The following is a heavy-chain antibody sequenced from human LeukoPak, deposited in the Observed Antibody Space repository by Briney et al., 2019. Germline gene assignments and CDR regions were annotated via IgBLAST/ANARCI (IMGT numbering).Heavy chain of an antibody. Sequence: PSETLSLTCAVHGGSFSGYYWSWIRQPPGKGLEWIGEINHSGSTNYNPSLKSRVTISVDTSKNQFSLKLSPVTAADTALYYCARGRLGYCSGGSCYSGLDYWGQGTLVTVSS. CDR2: INHSGST. CDR3: ARGRLGYCSGGSCYSGLDY. V-gene: IGHV4-34*01. J-gene: IGHJ4*02. D-gene: IGHD2-15*01. CDR1: GGSFSGYY.